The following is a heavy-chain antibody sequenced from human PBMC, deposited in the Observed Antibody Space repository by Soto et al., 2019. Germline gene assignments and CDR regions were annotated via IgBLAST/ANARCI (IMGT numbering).Heavy chain of an antibody. CDR2: INPRSGGT. D-gene: IGHD3-10*01. J-gene: IGHJ4*02. CDR3: CSLDYGQWY. Sequence: QVQLVQSGAEVKKPGASVKVSCKASGYTFTSHHMHWVRQVPGEGLDWVGMINPRSGGTNSPQKFQGRVTMTRDTSTSTVYMELSSLRSEDTAVYYCCSLDYGQWYWGQGTLVTVSS. CDR1: GYTFTSHH. V-gene: IGHV1-46*03.